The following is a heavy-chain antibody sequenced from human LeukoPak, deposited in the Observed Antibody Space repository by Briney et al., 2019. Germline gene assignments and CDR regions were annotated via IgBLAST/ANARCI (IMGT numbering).Heavy chain of an antibody. J-gene: IGHJ4*02. CDR1: GFTFSSYA. CDR3: AKSGQNRFDY. Sequence: GGSLRLSCAASGFTFSSYAMSWVRQAPGKGLEWVSGISGSGGSGSTYYADSVKGRFTISRDNSKNTLFLQMNSLRAEDTAVYYCAKSGQNRFDYWGQGTLVTVSS. D-gene: IGHD2-15*01. V-gene: IGHV3-23*01. CDR2: ISGSGGSGST.